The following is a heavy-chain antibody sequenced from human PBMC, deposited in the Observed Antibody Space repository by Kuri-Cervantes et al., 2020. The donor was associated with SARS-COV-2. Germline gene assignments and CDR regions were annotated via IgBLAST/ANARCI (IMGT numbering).Heavy chain of an antibody. CDR2: ISSSSTI. V-gene: IGHV3-48*02. CDR3: AREGYYDSSGYFDY. CDR1: GFMFSRYW. J-gene: IGHJ4*02. D-gene: IGHD3-22*01. Sequence: GESLKISCAASGFMFSRYWMSWVRQAPGKGLEWVSYISSSSTIYYADSVKGRFTISRDNAKNSLYLQMNSLRDEDTAVYYCAREGYYDSSGYFDYWGQGTLVTVSS.